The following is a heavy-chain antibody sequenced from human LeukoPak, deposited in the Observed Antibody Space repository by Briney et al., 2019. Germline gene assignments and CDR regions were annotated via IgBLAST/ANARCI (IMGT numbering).Heavy chain of an antibody. Sequence: GGSLRLSCAASGFTSSRYWMTWVRQAPGKGLEWVANIKYDGSEKYYVDSVKSRFTISRDNAKNSLYLQMNSLRAEDTAVYYCARDWSSDWFDAFDIWGQGTMVTVSS. CDR2: IKYDGSEK. V-gene: IGHV3-7*04. J-gene: IGHJ3*02. CDR3: ARDWSSDWFDAFDI. CDR1: GFTSSRYW. D-gene: IGHD3-9*01.